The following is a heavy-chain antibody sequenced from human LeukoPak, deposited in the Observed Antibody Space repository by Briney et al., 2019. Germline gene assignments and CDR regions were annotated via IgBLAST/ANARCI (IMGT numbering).Heavy chain of an antibody. CDR2: IYYSGST. CDR1: GGSISSYY. CDR3: ARGVAAAGEFYYYYMDV. Sequence: NPSETLSLTCTVSGGSISSYYWSWIRQPPGKGLEWVGYIYYSGSTNYNPSLKSRVTISVDTSKNQVSLKLSSVTAADTAVYYCARGVAAAGEFYYYYMDVWGKGTTVTVSS. J-gene: IGHJ6*03. D-gene: IGHD6-13*01. V-gene: IGHV4-59*01.